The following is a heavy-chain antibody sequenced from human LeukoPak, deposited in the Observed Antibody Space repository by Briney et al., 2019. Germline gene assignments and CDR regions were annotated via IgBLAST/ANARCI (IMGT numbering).Heavy chain of an antibody. CDR1: GFTFSNYA. CDR3: VKDLGYGDGLWASPFDY. Sequence: GGSLRLSCSASGFTFSNYAMHWVRQAPGKGLEYVSAISIYGGSTYYADSVKGRFTISRDNSKNTLYLQMSSLRSEDTAVYYCVKDLGYGDGLWASPFDYWGQGTLVTASS. V-gene: IGHV3-64D*06. J-gene: IGHJ4*02. CDR2: ISIYGGST. D-gene: IGHD4-17*01.